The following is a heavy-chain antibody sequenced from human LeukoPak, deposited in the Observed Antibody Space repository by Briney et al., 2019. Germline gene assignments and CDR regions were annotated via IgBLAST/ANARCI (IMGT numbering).Heavy chain of an antibody. V-gene: IGHV1-46*01. D-gene: IGHD3-22*01. J-gene: IGHJ5*02. CDR2: INPSGGST. Sequence: GASVKVSCKASGYTFTSYYMHWVRQAPGQGLEWMGIINPSGGSTSYAQKFQGRVTMTRDMSTSTVYMELSSLRSEDTAVYYCARGSVKGTTYYYEIPRGNSFDPWGQGTLVTVSS. CDR1: GYTFTSYY. CDR3: ARGSVKGTTYYYEIPRGNSFDP.